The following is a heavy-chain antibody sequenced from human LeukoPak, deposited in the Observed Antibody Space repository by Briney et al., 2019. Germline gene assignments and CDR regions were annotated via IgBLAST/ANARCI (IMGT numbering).Heavy chain of an antibody. CDR1: GFTFDDYA. V-gene: IGHV3-9*01. Sequence: GRSLRLSCAASGFTFDDYAMHWVRQAPGKGLEWVSGISWNSGSIGYADSVKGRFTISRDNAKNSLYLQMNSLRAEDTALYYCAKDKGRWPRAFDIWGQGTMVTVSS. CDR3: AKDKGRWPRAFDI. J-gene: IGHJ3*02. CDR2: ISWNSGSI. D-gene: IGHD5-24*01.